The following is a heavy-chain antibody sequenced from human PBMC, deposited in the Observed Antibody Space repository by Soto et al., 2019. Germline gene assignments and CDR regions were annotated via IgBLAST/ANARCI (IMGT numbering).Heavy chain of an antibody. V-gene: IGHV4-61*01. CDR2: IYNSGIT. CDR3: AGSPNYVFWSGEPYYTGMDV. D-gene: IGHD3-3*01. J-gene: IGHJ6*02. CDR1: GGSVSSGSHY. Sequence: SETLSLTCTVSGGSVSSGSHYWSWIRQSPGKGLEWIGYIYNSGITKYNATLKSRVTISVDTSKNQFSLRLISVTAADTAVYFCAGSPNYVFWSGEPYYTGMDVWGQGTTVTVSS.